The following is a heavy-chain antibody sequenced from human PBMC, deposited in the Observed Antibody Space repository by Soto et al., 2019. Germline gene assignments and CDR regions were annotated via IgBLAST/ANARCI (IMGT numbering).Heavy chain of an antibody. CDR2: MYNTGST. V-gene: IGHV4-59*01. D-gene: IGHD3-3*01. CDR3: ARDARVDLRNLYYYYGVDV. Sequence: PSETLSLTCTVSGGSISGYYWSWIRQPPGKGLEWIGYMYNTGSTVYNPSFKSRVTISVDTSKNQFSLKLNSVTAADTATYYCARDARVDLRNLYYYYGVDVWGQGTTVTVSS. CDR1: GGSISGYY. J-gene: IGHJ6*02.